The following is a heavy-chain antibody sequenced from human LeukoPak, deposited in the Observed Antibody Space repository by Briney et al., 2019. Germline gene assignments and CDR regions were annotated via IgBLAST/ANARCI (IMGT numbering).Heavy chain of an antibody. J-gene: IGHJ6*03. CDR2: IKQDGSEK. CDR3: ARDTRFDITMIVVVSYMDV. V-gene: IGHV3-7*01. Sequence: GGSLRLSCAASGFTFSSHWMSWVRQAPGKGLEWVANIKQDGSEKYYVDSVKGRFTISRDNAKNSLYLQMNSLRAEDTAVYYCARDTRFDITMIVVVSYMDVWGKGTTVTVSS. D-gene: IGHD3-22*01. CDR1: GFTFSSHW.